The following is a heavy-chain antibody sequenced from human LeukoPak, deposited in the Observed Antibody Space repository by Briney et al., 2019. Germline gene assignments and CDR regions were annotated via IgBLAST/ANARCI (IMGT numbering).Heavy chain of an antibody. V-gene: IGHV3-48*03. Sequence: PGGSLRLSCAASGFTFSSYELNGVRRAPGKGLEWGSYMSDTGSTIYYADSVEGRFTTSRDNAKNSLYLQMNSLRAEDTAVYYCARGDKLVGADYYYYMDVWGKGTTVTISS. D-gene: IGHD6-13*01. CDR1: GFTFSSYE. CDR3: ARGDKLVGADYYYYMDV. CDR2: MSDTGSTI. J-gene: IGHJ6*03.